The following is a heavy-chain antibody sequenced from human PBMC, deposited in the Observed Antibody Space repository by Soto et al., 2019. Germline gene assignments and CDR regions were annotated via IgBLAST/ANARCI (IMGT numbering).Heavy chain of an antibody. CDR2: ISGSGSPT. J-gene: IGHJ6*02. D-gene: IGHD1-26*01. CDR3: ARDMSCGTYHYYYGMDV. CDR1: GFTFSSYA. Sequence: GSLRLSCAASGFTFSSYAMTWVRQAPGRGLEWVSAISGSGSPTYYADSVKGRFTISRDNSKNTLYLQMNSLRADDTAVYYCARDMSCGTYHYYYGMDVWGQGATVTVSS. V-gene: IGHV3-23*01.